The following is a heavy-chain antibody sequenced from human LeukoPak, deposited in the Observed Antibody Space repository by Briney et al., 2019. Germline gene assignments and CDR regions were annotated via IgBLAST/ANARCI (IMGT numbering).Heavy chain of an antibody. CDR3: AKDLYYDYVWGSYRNVPMDH. Sequence: GRSLRLSCAASGFTFSSYGMHWVRQAPGKGLEWVAVISYDGSNKYYADSVKGRFTISRDNSKNTLYLQMNSLRAEDTAVYYCAKDLYYDYVWGSYRNVPMDHWGQGTLDTVSS. CDR1: GFTFSSYG. V-gene: IGHV3-30*18. J-gene: IGHJ4*02. D-gene: IGHD3-16*02. CDR2: ISYDGSNK.